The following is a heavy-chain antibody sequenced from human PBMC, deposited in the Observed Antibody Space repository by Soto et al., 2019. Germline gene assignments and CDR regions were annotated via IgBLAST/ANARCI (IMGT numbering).Heavy chain of an antibody. V-gene: IGHV3-9*01. CDR3: AKVKGSVAGIFDY. CDR2: ISWNSGSI. D-gene: IGHD6-19*01. J-gene: IGHJ4*02. Sequence: HPGGSLRLSCAASGFTFDDYAMHWVRQAPGKGLEWVSGISWNSGSIGYADSVKGRFTISRDNAKNSLYLQMDSLRAEDTALYYCAKVKGSVAGIFDYWGQGTLVTVSS. CDR1: GFTFDDYA.